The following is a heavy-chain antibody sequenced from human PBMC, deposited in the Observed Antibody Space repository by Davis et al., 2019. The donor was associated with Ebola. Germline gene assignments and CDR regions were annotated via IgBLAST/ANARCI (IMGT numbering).Heavy chain of an antibody. CDR1: GLIFSSCD. V-gene: IGHV3-30*02. D-gene: IGHD3-22*01. CDR3: ARDGRLDAFDI. J-gene: IGHJ3*02. Sequence: PGGSLRLSCATSGLIFSSCDMHWVRQAPGKGLEWVAFIRYDASIEYYADSVKGRFTISRDRSKNTLHLQMNSLRAEDTAVYYCARDGRLDAFDIWGQGTMVTVSS. CDR2: IRYDASIE.